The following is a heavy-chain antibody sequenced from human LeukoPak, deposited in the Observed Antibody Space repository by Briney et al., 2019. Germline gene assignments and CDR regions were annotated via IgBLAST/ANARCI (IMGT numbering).Heavy chain of an antibody. D-gene: IGHD3-10*01. J-gene: IGHJ4*02. V-gene: IGHV4-59*01. CDR3: ARDVYGSGSY. CDR2: IYYSGST. CDR1: GGSFSGYY. Sequence: SETLSLTCAVYGGSFSGYYWSWIRQPPGKGLEWIGYIYYSGSTNYNPSLKSRVTISVDTSKNQFSLKLSSVTAADTAVYYCARDVYGSGSYWGQGTLVTVSS.